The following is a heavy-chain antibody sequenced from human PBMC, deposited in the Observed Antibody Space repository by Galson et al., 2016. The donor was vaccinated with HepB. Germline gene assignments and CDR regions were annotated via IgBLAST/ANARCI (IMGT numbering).Heavy chain of an antibody. Sequence: SVKVSCKAPGYTFTSYDIHWVRQATGQGLEWMGWMNPNSGNTGYAQKFQGRVTLTRSTSKSTVYMELSSLRSEDMAMYYCARVEYASSTRANRFDYWGQGTLVTVSS. D-gene: IGHD6-6*01. CDR1: GYTFTSYD. CDR3: ARVEYASSTRANRFDY. V-gene: IGHV1-8*02. J-gene: IGHJ4*02. CDR2: MNPNSGNT.